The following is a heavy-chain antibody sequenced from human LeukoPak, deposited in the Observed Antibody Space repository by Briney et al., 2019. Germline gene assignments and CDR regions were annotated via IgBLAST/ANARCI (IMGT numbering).Heavy chain of an antibody. Sequence: GGSLRLSCATSGFTFTKYWMTWVRQAPGKGLEWVANINEDGSDNYYADSVKGRSTISRDGVQNSLSLQMNSLRVEVTAMYYCAIGRSISNYWGQGTLVTVSS. CDR3: AIGRSISNY. CDR2: INEDGSDN. J-gene: IGHJ4*02. D-gene: IGHD6-6*01. V-gene: IGHV3-7*01. CDR1: GFTFTKYW.